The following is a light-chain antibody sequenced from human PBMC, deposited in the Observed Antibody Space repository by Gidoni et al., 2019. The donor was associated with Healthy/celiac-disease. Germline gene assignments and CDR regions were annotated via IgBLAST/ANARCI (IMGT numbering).Light chain of an antibody. V-gene: IGKV1-6*01. J-gene: IGKJ3*01. CDR2: ADS. Sequence: AIQMTQSPSSLSASVGDRVTITCRASQGIRNDLGWYQQKPGKAPKLLIYADSSLQSGVPSRFRGSGSGTDFTLTISSLQPEDFATYYCLQDYNYPFTFGPGTKVDIK. CDR1: QGIRND. CDR3: LQDYNYPFT.